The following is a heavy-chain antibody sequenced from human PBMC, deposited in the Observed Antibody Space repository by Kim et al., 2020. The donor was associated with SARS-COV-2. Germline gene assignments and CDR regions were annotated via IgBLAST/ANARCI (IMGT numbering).Heavy chain of an antibody. D-gene: IGHD2-15*01. CDR3: ARGKCSGGSCYGDY. J-gene: IGHJ4*02. V-gene: IGHV3-23*01. Sequence: AHYVKGRFTITRDKSKNTLYLPMNSLRVEGTAVYYCARGKCSGGSCYGDYWGQGTLVTVSS.